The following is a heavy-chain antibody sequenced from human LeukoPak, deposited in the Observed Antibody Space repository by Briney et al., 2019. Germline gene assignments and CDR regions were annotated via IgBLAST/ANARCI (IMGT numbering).Heavy chain of an antibody. J-gene: IGHJ4*02. V-gene: IGHV1-2*02. CDR3: ASGYTGSYSDNFDY. Sequence: ASVKVSCKASGYIFTAYYLHWVRQAPGQGLEWMGWINPKSGVTNYAQKFQGRVTMSRDTSIRTAYMDLTRLRSDDTAVYYCASGYTGSYSDNFDYWGQGTLVTVSS. D-gene: IGHD1-26*01. CDR2: INPKSGVT. CDR1: GYIFTAYY.